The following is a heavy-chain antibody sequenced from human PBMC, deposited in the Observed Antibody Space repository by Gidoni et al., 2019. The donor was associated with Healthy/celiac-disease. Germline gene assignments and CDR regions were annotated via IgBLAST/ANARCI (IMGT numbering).Heavy chain of an antibody. CDR2: IYYSGST. D-gene: IGHD3-22*01. J-gene: IGHJ1*01. CDR1: GGSIRSSSYY. Sequence: QLQLQESGPGLVKPSETLSLTCTVSGGSIRSSSYYWGWIRQPPGKGLEWIGSIYYSGSTYYNPSLKSRVTISVDTSKNQFSLKLSSVTAADTAVYYCARDPAANYYDSSGYYFPEWGQGTLVTVSS. V-gene: IGHV4-39*07. CDR3: ARDPAANYYDSSGYYFPE.